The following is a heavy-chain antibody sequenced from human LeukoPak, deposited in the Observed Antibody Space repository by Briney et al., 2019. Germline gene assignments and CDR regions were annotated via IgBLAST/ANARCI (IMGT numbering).Heavy chain of an antibody. Sequence: SETLSLTCAVYGGSFSGYYWSWIRQPPGKGLEWIGEINHSGSTNYNPSLKGRVTITVDTSKNQFSLKLSSVTAADTAVYYCARVWRYFDYWGQGTLVTVSS. J-gene: IGHJ4*02. CDR1: GGSFSGYY. V-gene: IGHV4-34*01. CDR2: INHSGST. D-gene: IGHD2-21*01. CDR3: ARVWRYFDY.